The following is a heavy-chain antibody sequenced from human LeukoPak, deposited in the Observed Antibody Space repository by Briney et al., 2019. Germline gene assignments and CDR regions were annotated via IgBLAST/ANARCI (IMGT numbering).Heavy chain of an antibody. J-gene: IGHJ1*01. D-gene: IGHD6-13*01. CDR2: IYYSGST. CDR3: ARIPPAASIYFQH. Sequence: SETLSLTCAVSGGSISSGGYSWSWIRQPPGKGLEWIGYIYYSGSTYYNLSLESRVTISVDTSKNQFSLKLSSVTAADTAVYYCARIPPAASIYFQHWGQGTLVTVSS. CDR1: GGSISSGGYS. V-gene: IGHV4-31*11.